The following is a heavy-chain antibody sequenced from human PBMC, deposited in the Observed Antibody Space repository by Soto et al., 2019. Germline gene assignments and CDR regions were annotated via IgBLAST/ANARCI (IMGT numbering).Heavy chain of an antibody. CDR2: IYYTGST. J-gene: IGHJ4*02. CDR3: ARSN. V-gene: IGHV4-59*11. CDR1: GGSINNHY. Sequence: PSETLSLTCTVSGGSINNHYWSWIRQPPGKGLEWIGYIYYTGSTNYNPSLKSRVTISVDTSKNQFSLNLTSLTAADTAIYCCARSNWGRGALVTVSS.